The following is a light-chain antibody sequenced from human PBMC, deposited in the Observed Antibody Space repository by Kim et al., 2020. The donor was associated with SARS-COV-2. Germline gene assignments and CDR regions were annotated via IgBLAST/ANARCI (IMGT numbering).Light chain of an antibody. J-gene: IGLJ2*01. V-gene: IGLV3-1*01. CDR1: RLGDKY. CDR3: QAWDTTTNVI. CDR2: EDK. Sequence: VSPVQQASIPFSGERLGDKYASLYQQKPGQSPVLIVYEDKKRPSGIPERFSGSNSGGTATLTISGTQPMDEADYYCQAWDTTTNVIFGGGTQLTVL.